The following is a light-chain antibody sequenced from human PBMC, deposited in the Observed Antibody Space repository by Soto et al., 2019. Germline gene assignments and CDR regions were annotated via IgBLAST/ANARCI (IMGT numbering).Light chain of an antibody. J-gene: IGLJ2*01. CDR3: AAWADSLNGREV. V-gene: IGLV1-44*01. CDR1: SSNIGSNT. CDR2: SNN. Sequence: QSVLTQPPSASGTPGQRVTISCSGSSSNIGSNTVNWYQQLPGTAPKLLIYSNNQRPSGVPDRFSGSKSGTSASLAISGLQSEDEADYYCAAWADSLNGREVFGGGTKLTVL.